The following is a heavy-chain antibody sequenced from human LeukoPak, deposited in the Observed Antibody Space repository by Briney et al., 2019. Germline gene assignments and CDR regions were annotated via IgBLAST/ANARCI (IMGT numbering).Heavy chain of an antibody. Sequence: SETLSLTCIVSGGSISSYYWSWIRQPPGKGLEWIGFVYDSGSTNYNPSLKSRVTISVDTSKNQFSLRLSSVAAADTAVYYCARERRDGYKVYFDYWGQGTLVTVSS. CDR2: VYDSGST. CDR3: ARERRDGYKVYFDY. CDR1: GGSISSYY. V-gene: IGHV4-59*01. D-gene: IGHD5-24*01. J-gene: IGHJ4*02.